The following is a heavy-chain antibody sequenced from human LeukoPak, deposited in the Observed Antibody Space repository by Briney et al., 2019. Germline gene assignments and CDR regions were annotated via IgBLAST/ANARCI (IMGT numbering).Heavy chain of an antibody. CDR3: ARDPYGAYAYFDY. CDR1: GFTFDDYG. J-gene: IGHJ4*02. D-gene: IGHD4-17*01. CDR2: RDGGST. V-gene: IGHV3-20*04. Sequence: GGSLRLSCAASGFTFDDYGMTWVRQVPGKGLEWVSGRDGGSTSYAYSVKGRFTISRDSAKNSLYLQMNSLRADDTALYYCARDPYGAYAYFDYWGQGTLVTVSS.